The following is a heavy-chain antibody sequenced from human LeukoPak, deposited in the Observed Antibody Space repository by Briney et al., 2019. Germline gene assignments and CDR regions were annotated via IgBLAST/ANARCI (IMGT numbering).Heavy chain of an antibody. Sequence: PSETLSLTCTVSGGSMSNYFWSWTRQPPGKGLEWIGYIHYSGTTKYNPSLNTGVTISIHTSENQFSLKLSFVTAADTAVYYCARGGDGYNYFDTWGQGSLVTVSS. D-gene: IGHD5-24*01. J-gene: IGHJ4*02. CDR3: ARGGDGYNYFDT. CDR1: GGSMSNYF. V-gene: IGHV4-59*01. CDR2: IHYSGTT.